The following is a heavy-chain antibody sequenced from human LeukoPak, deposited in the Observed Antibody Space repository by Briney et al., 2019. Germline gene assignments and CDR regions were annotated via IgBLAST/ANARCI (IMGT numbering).Heavy chain of an antibody. V-gene: IGHV3-30*02. Sequence: GGSLRLSCAASGFTFSGYGMHWVRQAPGKGLEWVAFIRLDGSDEYYGDSVKGRFTISRDNSKKTLYLQMNSLRPEDTAVYYCARDHSQXXXXWGQGXLXTVXS. CDR1: GFTFSGYG. J-gene: IGHJ4*02. CDR2: IRLDGSDE. D-gene: IGHD5-18*01. CDR3: ARDHSQXXXX.